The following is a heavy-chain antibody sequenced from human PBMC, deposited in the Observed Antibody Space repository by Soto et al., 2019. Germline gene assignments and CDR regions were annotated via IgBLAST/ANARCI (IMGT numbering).Heavy chain of an antibody. CDR3: ARDLFPYCSGGSCYSGAFDY. J-gene: IGHJ4*02. CDR2: ISAYNGNT. D-gene: IGHD2-15*01. V-gene: IGHV1-18*01. Sequence: QVQLVQSGAEVKKPGASVKVSCKASGYTFTSYGISWVRQAPGQGLEWMGWISAYNGNTNYAQKLQGRATMTTDTSTSTAYMELRSLRSDDTAVYYCARDLFPYCSGGSCYSGAFDYWGQGTLVTVSS. CDR1: GYTFTSYG.